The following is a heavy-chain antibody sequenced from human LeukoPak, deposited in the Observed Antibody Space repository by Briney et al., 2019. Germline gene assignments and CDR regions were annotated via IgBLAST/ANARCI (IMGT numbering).Heavy chain of an antibody. CDR3: ARAREFPGSYPDAFDI. V-gene: IGHV4-59*01. J-gene: IGHJ3*02. D-gene: IGHD1-26*01. Sequence: SETLSLTCTVSGGFISSYYWNWIQQPPGKGLEWIGYIYYSGSTNYNPSLKSRVTMSVDTSKNQFSLNLRSVTAADTAVDYCARAREFPGSYPDAFDIWGQGTMVAVSS. CDR2: IYYSGST. CDR1: GGFISSYY.